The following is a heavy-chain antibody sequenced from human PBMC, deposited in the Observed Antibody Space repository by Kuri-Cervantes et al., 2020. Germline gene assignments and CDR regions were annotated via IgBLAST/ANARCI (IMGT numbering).Heavy chain of an antibody. CDR2: IYYSGST. D-gene: IGHD3-3*01. Sequence: SETLSLTCIVSGGSVSSGTYYWSWIRQPPGKELEWIGYIYYSGSTNYNPSLKSRVTISVDTSKNQFSLKLTSVTAADTAVYYCARGRGRADYNFWSGYSSAPSFFDYWGQGTLVTVSS. CDR1: GGSVSSGTYY. CDR3: ARGRGRADYNFWSGYSSAPSFFDY. J-gene: IGHJ4*02. V-gene: IGHV4-61*01.